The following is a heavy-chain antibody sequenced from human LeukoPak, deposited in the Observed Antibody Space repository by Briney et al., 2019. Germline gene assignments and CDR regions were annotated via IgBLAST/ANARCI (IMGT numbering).Heavy chain of an antibody. CDR2: ISGSGGNT. V-gene: IGHV3-23*01. Sequence: GGSLRLSCAASGFTFSSYAMSWVRQAPGKGLEWVSAISGSGGNTYYADSVKGRFTISRDNSKNTLYLQMNSLRAEDTAVYYCAKGQAAAAGPYYFDYWGQGTLVTVSS. D-gene: IGHD6-13*01. CDR3: AKGQAAAAGPYYFDY. J-gene: IGHJ4*02. CDR1: GFTFSSYA.